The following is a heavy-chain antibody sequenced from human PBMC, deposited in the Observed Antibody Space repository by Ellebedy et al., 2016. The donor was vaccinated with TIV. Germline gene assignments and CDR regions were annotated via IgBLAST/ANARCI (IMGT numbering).Heavy chain of an antibody. Sequence: SVKVSCKASGYTFTSYSIIWVRQAPGQGLEWMGRIIPVFGITDYEQTLLGRITITADESMSTVYMELSSLRSEDTATYYCARNSDIVLIPSAYASSFDIWGQGTLVTVSS. D-gene: IGHD2-15*01. CDR1: GYTFTSYS. V-gene: IGHV1-69*02. CDR3: ARNSDIVLIPSAYASSFDI. J-gene: IGHJ3*02. CDR2: IIPVFGIT.